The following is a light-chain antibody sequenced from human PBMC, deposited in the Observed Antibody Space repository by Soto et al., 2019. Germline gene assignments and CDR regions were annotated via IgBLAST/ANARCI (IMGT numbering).Light chain of an antibody. V-gene: IGKV1-5*01. CDR3: QQYNSYWT. J-gene: IGKJ1*01. Sequence: DIQMTQSPSTLSESVGGRVTITCRASQSISSWLAWYQQKPGKAPKVLIYDASSLESGVPSRFSGSGSGTEFTLTISSLQPDDFATYYCQQYNSYWTFGQGTKVDIK. CDR1: QSISSW. CDR2: DAS.